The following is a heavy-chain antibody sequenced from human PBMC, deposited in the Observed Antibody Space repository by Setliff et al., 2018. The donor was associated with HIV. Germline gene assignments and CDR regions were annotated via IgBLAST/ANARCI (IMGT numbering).Heavy chain of an antibody. CDR3: ARAHSGSYYYYYYMDV. J-gene: IGHJ6*03. CDR2: IIPIFGTA. V-gene: IGHV1-69*13. Sequence: GASVKVSCKASGYTFTTYGISWVRQAPGQGLEWMGGIIPIFGTANYAQKFQGRVTITADESTSTAYMELSSLRSEDTAVYYCARAHSGSYYYYYYMDVWGKGTTVTVSS. D-gene: IGHD1-26*01. CDR1: GYTFTTYG.